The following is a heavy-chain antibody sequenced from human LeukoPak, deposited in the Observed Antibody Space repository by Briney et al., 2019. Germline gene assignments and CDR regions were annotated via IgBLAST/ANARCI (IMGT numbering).Heavy chain of an antibody. CDR1: GYSFTSYW. CDR3: ARHGVHTGRGSFFDY. D-gene: IGHD1-26*01. V-gene: IGHV5-10-1*01. J-gene: IGHJ4*02. Sequence: GESLKISCKGSGYSFTSYWISWLRQMPGKGLEWMGRIDPSDSYTNYSPSFQGHVTISADKSISTAYLQWSSLKASDTAMYYCARHGVHTGRGSFFDYWGQGTLVTVSS. CDR2: IDPSDSYT.